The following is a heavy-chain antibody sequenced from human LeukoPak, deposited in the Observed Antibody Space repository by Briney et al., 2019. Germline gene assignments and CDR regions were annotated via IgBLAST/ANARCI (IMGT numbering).Heavy chain of an antibody. D-gene: IGHD6-6*01. CDR3: GKERYGSSSVVDY. J-gene: IGHJ4*01. CDR1: GFTFSSNA. V-gene: IGHV3-23*01. Sequence: PGGSLLLSCAASGFTFSSNAMNWVRQAPGKGLEWVSGITGSGDSTYYADSVKGRFTISRDNSKNTVYLQMNSLRVEDTAVYHCGKERYGSSSVVDYWGHGTLVTVSS. CDR2: ITGSGDST.